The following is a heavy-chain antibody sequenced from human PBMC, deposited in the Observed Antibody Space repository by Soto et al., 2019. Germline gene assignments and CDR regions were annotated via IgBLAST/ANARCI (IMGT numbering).Heavy chain of an antibody. V-gene: IGHV3-30*18. CDR3: AKDSMTIFGVVDY. J-gene: IGHJ4*02. CDR2: ISSDGSNK. CDR1: GFTFSSYG. Sequence: GGSLRLSCAASGFTFSSYGTNWVRQAPGKGLEWVAVISSDGSNKYYADSVKGRFTINRDNSQNTLYLQMNSLRAEDTAVYYCAKDSMTIFGVVDYWGQGTLVTVSS. D-gene: IGHD3-3*01.